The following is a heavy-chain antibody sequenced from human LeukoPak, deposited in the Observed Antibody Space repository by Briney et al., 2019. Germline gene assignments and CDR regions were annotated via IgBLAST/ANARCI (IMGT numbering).Heavy chain of an antibody. V-gene: IGHV3-21*01. J-gene: IGHJ4*02. CDR2: ISSSSSYI. Sequence: KPGGSLRLSCAASGFTFSSYSMNWVRQAPGKGLEWVSSISSSSSYIYYADSVKGRFTISRDNAKNSLYLQMNSLRAEDTVVYYCARGERGLYCSSTSCYPVLGGQGTLVTVSS. CDR3: ARGERGLYCSSTSCYPVL. CDR1: GFTFSSYS. D-gene: IGHD2-2*01.